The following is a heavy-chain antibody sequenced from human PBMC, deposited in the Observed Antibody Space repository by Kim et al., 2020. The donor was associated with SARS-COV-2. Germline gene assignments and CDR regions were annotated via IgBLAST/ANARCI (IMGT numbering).Heavy chain of an antibody. CDR3: ARGLCSTSCYFVFPNWFDP. V-gene: IGHV4-39*01. CDR1: GGSISSSSYY. J-gene: IGHJ5*02. Sequence: SETLSLTCTVSGGSISSSSYYWGWIRQPPGKGLEWIGSIYYSGSTYYNPSLKSRVTISVDTSKNQFSLKLSSVTAADTAVYYCARGLCSTSCYFVFPNWFDPWCQGTLVTVSS. CDR2: IYYSGST. D-gene: IGHD2-2*01.